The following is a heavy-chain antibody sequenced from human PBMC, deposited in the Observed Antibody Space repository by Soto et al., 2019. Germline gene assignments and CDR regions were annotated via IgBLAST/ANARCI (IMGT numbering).Heavy chain of an antibody. D-gene: IGHD1-20*01. CDR3: ARGDNWNDEDFGSFDY. J-gene: IGHJ4*02. CDR2: ITPIFGTA. CDR1: GGTFSSYG. Sequence: GASLKVSCKASGGTFSSYGISWVRQAPGQGLEWMGGITPIFGTANYAQKFQGRVTITADESTNTAYMELSSLRSEDTAVYYCARGDNWNDEDFGSFDYWGQGTLVTVSS. V-gene: IGHV1-69*13.